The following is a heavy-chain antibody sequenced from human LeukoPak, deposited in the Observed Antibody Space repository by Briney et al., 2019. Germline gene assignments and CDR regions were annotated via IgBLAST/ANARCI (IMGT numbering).Heavy chain of an antibody. CDR3: ARVEWLSYYFDY. J-gene: IGHJ4*02. CDR2: LYYSGST. CDR1: GFTFSSYE. Sequence: GSLRLSCAASGFTFSSYEMNWVRQPPGKGLEWIGSLYYSGSTYYNPSLKSRVTISVDTSKNQFSLKLSSVTAADTAVYYCARVEWLSYYFDYWGQGTLVTVSS. D-gene: IGHD3-3*01. V-gene: IGHV4-39*07.